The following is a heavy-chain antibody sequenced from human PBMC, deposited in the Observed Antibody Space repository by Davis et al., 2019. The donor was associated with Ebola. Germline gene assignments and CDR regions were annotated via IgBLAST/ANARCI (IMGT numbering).Heavy chain of an antibody. J-gene: IGHJ4*02. CDR1: AFPFSSDW. Sequence: PGGPLRLSCAAPAFPFSSDWLHWVRQAPGEGLVWVSAINRDGSDTKYAGSVKGRFTISRDSAQNTLYLQMTSLRVEETAVFYCARETGEGPYRHFDYWGRGTLVTVSS. CDR2: INRDGSDT. CDR3: ARETGEGPYRHFDY. V-gene: IGHV3-74*03. D-gene: IGHD5-12*01.